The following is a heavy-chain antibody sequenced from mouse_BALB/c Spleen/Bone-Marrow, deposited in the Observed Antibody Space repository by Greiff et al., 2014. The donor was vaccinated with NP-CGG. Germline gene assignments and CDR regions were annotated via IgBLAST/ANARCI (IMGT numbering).Heavy chain of an antibody. V-gene: IGHV1S135*01. J-gene: IGHJ3*01. CDR2: IDPYNGGT. CDR3: AREGSFAWFAY. Sequence: VHVKQSGPELVKPGASVKVSCKASGYAFTSYNMYWVKQSHGKSLEWIGYIDPYNGGTTYNQKFKVKATLTVDKSSSTAYMHLNSLTSEDSAVYYWAREGSFAWFAYWGQGTLVTVSA. CDR1: GYAFTSYN.